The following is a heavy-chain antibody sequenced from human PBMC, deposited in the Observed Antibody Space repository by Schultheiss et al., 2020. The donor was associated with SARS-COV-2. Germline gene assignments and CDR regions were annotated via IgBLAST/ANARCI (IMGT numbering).Heavy chain of an antibody. Sequence: GESLKISCAASGFTFSDYYMSWIRQAPGKGLEWVSYISSSSSYTNYADSVKGRFTISRDNAKNSLYLQMNSLRAEDTAVYHCVRDGALTFVGAGVGYYGMDVWGQGTTVTVSS. CDR1: GFTFSDYY. CDR3: VRDGALTFVGAGVGYYGMDV. CDR2: ISSSSSYT. J-gene: IGHJ6*02. V-gene: IGHV3-11*06. D-gene: IGHD1-26*01.